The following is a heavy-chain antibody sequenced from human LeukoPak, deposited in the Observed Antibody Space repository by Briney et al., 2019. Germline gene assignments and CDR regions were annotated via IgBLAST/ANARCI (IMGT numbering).Heavy chain of an antibody. J-gene: IGHJ6*03. CDR3: ARDCRSGSCYSGYYYYSMDV. Sequence: PSEILSLTCTVSGGSISSYYWSWIRQPAGKGLEWIGRIYTSGSTNYNPSLKSRVTISVDKSKNQFSLKLSSVTAADTAVYYCARDCRSGSCYSGYYYYSMDVWGKGTTVTVSS. D-gene: IGHD2-15*01. CDR2: IYTSGST. CDR1: GGSISSYY. V-gene: IGHV4-4*07.